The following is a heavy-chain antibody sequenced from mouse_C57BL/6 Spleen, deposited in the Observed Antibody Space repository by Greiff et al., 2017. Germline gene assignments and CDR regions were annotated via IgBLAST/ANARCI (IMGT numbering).Heavy chain of an antibody. V-gene: IGHV5-4*01. J-gene: IGHJ2*01. CDR2: ISDGGSYT. Sequence: EVQLVESGGGLVKPGGSLKLSCAASGFTFSSYAMSWVRQTPEKRLEWVATISDGGSYTYYPDNVKGRFTISRDNAKNNLYLQMSHLKSEDTAMYYCARDYYYGREALDYWGQGTTLTVSS. D-gene: IGHD1-1*01. CDR1: GFTFSSYA. CDR3: ARDYYYGREALDY.